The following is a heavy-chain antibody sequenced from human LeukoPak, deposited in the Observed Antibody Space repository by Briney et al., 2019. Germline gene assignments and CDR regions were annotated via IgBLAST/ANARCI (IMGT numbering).Heavy chain of an antibody. J-gene: IGHJ5*02. CDR1: GFTFSSYG. CDR3: ASERALSIWFDP. CDR2: IWYDGSNK. Sequence: AGGSLRLSCAASGFTFSSYGMHWVRQAPGKGLEWVAVIWYDGSNKYYADSVKGRFTISRDNSENTLYLQMNSLRVEDTALYYCASERALSIWFDPWGQGTLVTVSS. V-gene: IGHV3-33*01. D-gene: IGHD1-26*01.